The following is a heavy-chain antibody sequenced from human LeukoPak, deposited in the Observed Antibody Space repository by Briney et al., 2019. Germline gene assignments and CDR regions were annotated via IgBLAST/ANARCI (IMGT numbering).Heavy chain of an antibody. CDR3: ARRQGCSSTACPPDY. CDR2: IYPGDSDT. J-gene: IGHJ4*02. V-gene: IGHV5-51*01. CDR1: GYSFNTYW. Sequence: AESLKISCKGSGYSFNTYWIGWVRQMPGKGLEWMGIIYPGDSDTRYSPSFQGQVTMSADKSISTAYLQWSSLKASDTATYYCARRQGCSSTACPPDYWGQGTLVTVSS. D-gene: IGHD2-2*01.